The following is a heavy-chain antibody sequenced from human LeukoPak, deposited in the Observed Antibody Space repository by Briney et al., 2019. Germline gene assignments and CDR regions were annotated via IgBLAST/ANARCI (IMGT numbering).Heavy chain of an antibody. Sequence: PGGSLRLSCAASGFTFSSYAMHWVRQAPGKGLEWVAVISYDGSNKYYADSVKGRFTISRDNSKNTLYLQMNSLRAEDTAVYYCARQSHVIAVFDFWGQGTLVTVSS. CDR1: GFTFSSYA. CDR2: ISYDGSNK. V-gene: IGHV3-30-3*01. D-gene: IGHD6-19*01. CDR3: ARQSHVIAVFDF. J-gene: IGHJ4*02.